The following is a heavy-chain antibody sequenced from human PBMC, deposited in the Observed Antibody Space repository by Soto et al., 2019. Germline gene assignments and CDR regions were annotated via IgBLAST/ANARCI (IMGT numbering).Heavy chain of an antibody. Sequence: QVQLRQWGAGLLKPSETLSLTCAVYGGSFSGYSWSWIRQAPGKGLEWIGEINHRGSTNSNPSLKSRVTISVDTSRNQFSLKLSSVTAADTAVYYCTRGLGYCSLSGCPTIQWGQGTLVTVSS. CDR3: TRGLGYCSLSGCPTIQ. D-gene: IGHD2-15*01. V-gene: IGHV4-34*02. CDR2: INHRGST. CDR1: GGSFSGYS. J-gene: IGHJ1*01.